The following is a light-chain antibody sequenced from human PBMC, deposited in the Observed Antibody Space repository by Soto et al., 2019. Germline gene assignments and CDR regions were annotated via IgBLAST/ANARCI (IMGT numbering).Light chain of an antibody. V-gene: IGKV3-15*01. CDR2: GAS. Sequence: EIVMTKSPATLSVSPGERATLSCRASQRVSSNFAWYQQKPGQAPRLLIYGASTRATGIPARFSGSGSGTEFTLTISSLQSEDFAVYYCQQYNNLPPLTFGGGTKVEIK. CDR3: QQYNNLPPLT. J-gene: IGKJ4*01. CDR1: QRVSSN.